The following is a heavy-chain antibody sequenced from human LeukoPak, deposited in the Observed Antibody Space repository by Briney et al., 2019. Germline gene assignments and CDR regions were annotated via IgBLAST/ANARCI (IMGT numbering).Heavy chain of an antibody. CDR3: ARARVAAAISWFDP. V-gene: IGHV3-7*04. Sequence: GGSLSLSCAASGFTFSSYWMSWVRQAPGKGLEWVANIKQDGSEKYYVDSVKGRFTISRDNAKNSLYLQMNSLRAEDTAVYYCARARVAAAISWFDPWGQGTLVTVSS. CDR1: GFTFSSYW. D-gene: IGHD2-15*01. CDR2: IKQDGSEK. J-gene: IGHJ5*02.